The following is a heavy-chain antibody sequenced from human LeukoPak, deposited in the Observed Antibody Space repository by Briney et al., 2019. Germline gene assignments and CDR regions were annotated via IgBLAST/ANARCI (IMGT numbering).Heavy chain of an antibody. D-gene: IGHD5-18*01. CDR2: IYTGGES. Sequence: GGSLRLSCAVSGFTVSSNYMSWVRQAPGKGLEWVSVIYTGGESYYADSVKGRFTVSRDNSKNTMNFQMNNLRAEDTAVYYCAATTAIAPYYFMDVWGNGTTVTVSS. CDR1: GFTVSSNY. CDR3: AATTAIAPYYFMDV. J-gene: IGHJ6*03. V-gene: IGHV3-53*01.